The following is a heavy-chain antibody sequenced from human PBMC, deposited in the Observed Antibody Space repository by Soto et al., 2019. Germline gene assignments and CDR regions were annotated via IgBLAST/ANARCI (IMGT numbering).Heavy chain of an antibody. D-gene: IGHD6-6*01. CDR1: GFSLSNAKMG. CDR2: IFSNDAT. Sequence: QVTLKESGPVLLKPTETLTLTCTVSGFSLSNAKMGVSWIRQPPGKALEWLAHIFSNDATSYSTSLRRRLFISQDTSKGQVVLTMTNMDPVDSGTYFCARIAARRGWFDPWGQGTLVTVSS. J-gene: IGHJ5*02. CDR3: ARIAARRGWFDP. V-gene: IGHV2-26*01.